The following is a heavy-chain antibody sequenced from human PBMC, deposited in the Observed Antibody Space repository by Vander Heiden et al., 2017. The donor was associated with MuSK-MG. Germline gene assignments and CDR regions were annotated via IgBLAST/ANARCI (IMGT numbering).Heavy chain of an antibody. V-gene: IGHV4-59*01. Sequence: QVQLQESGPGLVKPSETLSLTCTVSGGSISSYYWSWIRQPPGKGLEWIGYIYYSGSTNYNPSLKSRVTISVDTSKNQFSLKLSSVTAADTAVYYCARAPMFTMVRGVIILYNWFDPWGQGTLVTVSS. D-gene: IGHD3-10*01. CDR1: GGSISSYY. CDR2: IYYSGST. J-gene: IGHJ5*02. CDR3: ARAPMFTMVRGVIILYNWFDP.